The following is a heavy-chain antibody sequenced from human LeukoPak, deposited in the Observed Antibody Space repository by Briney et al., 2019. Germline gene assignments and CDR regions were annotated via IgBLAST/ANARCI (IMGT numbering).Heavy chain of an antibody. CDR3: ARTAIGHYYYGMDV. CDR2: IYHSGST. Sequence: SETLSLTCAVSGGSISSSNWWSWVRQPPGKGLEWIGEIYHSGSTNYNPSLKSRVTISVDKSKNKFSLRLSSVTAADTAVYYCARTAIGHYYYGMDVWGQGPTVTVSS. J-gene: IGHJ6*02. V-gene: IGHV4-4*02. CDR1: GGSISSSNW. D-gene: IGHD2-2*02.